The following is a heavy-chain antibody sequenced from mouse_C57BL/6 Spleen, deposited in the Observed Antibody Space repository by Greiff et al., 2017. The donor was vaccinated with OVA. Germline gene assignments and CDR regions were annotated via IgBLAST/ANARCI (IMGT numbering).Heavy chain of an antibody. CDR3: EHTVNYGSSYRYAMDY. V-gene: IGHV1-53*01. CDR2: INPSTGGP. D-gene: IGHD1-1*01. Sequence: QVHVKQPGTDLVKPGASVKLSCKASGYTFTSSWMHWVKQRPGQGLEWIGNINPSTGGPNYNEKFTSKATLTVYKSSSTAYMQLSSLTSEDSAVYYCEHTVNYGSSYRYAMDYWGQGTSVTVSS. J-gene: IGHJ4*01. CDR1: GYTFTSSW.